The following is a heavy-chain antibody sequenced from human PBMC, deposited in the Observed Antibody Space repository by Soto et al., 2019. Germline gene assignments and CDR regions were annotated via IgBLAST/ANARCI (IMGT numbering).Heavy chain of an antibody. V-gene: IGHV3-30-3*01. CDR3: ARGGGFCGADCYKGGIDY. CDR1: GFTFSPYT. D-gene: IGHD2-21*02. CDR2: ISYDGGDK. Sequence: QVQLVESGGGVVQPGRSLRLSCAASGFTFSPYTMHWVRQTPGKGLEWVAVISYDGGDKYYADSVRGRFTISRDNSKKTLFLQMNNLRAEDTALYYCARGGGFCGADCYKGGIDYWGQGALVTVSS. J-gene: IGHJ4*02.